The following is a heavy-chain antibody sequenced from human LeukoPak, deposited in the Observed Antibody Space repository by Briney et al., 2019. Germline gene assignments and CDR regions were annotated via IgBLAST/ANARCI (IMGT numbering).Heavy chain of an antibody. CDR3: AIDILTGTPGDWFDP. V-gene: IGHV3-23*01. CDR1: GFTFSSYP. CDR2: ISGSGGST. D-gene: IGHD3-9*01. J-gene: IGHJ5*02. Sequence: GGSLRLSCAASGFTFSSYPMSWVRQAPGKGLEWVSAISGSGGSTYYADSVKGRFTISRDNSKNTLYLQMNSLRAEDTAVYYCAIDILTGTPGDWFDPWGQGTLVTVSS.